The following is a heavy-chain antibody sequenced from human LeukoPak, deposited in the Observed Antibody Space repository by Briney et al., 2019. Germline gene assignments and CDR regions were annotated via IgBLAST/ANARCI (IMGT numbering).Heavy chain of an antibody. V-gene: IGHV3-21*04. CDR3: ASGPPFLKYFEY. D-gene: IGHD3-3*01. CDR2: ISGSSRYI. CDR1: GFTFSTYW. J-gene: IGHJ4*02. Sequence: GGSLRLSCAASGFTFSTYWMNWVRQAAGKGLEWVSSISGSSRYIFYADSVKGRFTISRDDSNNALYLQMHSLRAEDTALYYCASGPPFLKYFEYWGQGTLVTVSS.